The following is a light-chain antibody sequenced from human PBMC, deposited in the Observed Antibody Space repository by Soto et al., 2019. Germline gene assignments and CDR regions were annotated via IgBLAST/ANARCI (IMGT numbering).Light chain of an antibody. J-gene: IGLJ1*01. Sequence: QLVLTQSPSASASLGASVKLTCILSSGHSSYAIAWHQQQPEKGPRYLMRLNSDGSHSKGDGIPDRFSGSSSGAERYLTISSLQSEDEADYYCQTWGTGIHVFGTGTKVTV. CDR3: QTWGTGIHV. CDR1: SGHSSYA. V-gene: IGLV4-69*01. CDR2: LNSDGSH.